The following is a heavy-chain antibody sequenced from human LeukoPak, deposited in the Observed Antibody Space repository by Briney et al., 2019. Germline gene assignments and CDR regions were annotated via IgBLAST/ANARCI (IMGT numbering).Heavy chain of an antibody. Sequence: KVSCKASGSTFSSYAFSWVRQAPGQGLEWMGIIYPGDSDTRYSPSFQGQVTISADKSISTAYLQWSGLKASDTAMYYCARRSDSGSYSYWGQGTLVTVSS. D-gene: IGHD3-10*01. J-gene: IGHJ4*02. CDR2: IYPGDSDT. V-gene: IGHV5-51*01. CDR3: ARRSDSGSYSY. CDR1: GSTFSSYA.